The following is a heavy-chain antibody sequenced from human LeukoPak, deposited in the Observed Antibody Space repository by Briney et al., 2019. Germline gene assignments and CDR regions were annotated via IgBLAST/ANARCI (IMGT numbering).Heavy chain of an antibody. CDR3: AKGNWRYFDY. Sequence: GRSLRLSCAASGFTFSTYAMHWVRQAPGKGLVWVAVISYDESNKYYADSVKGRFTISRDTSNNTLYLQMNSLGADDTAVYYCAKGNWRYFDYWGQGALVTVSS. V-gene: IGHV3-30-3*01. D-gene: IGHD1-1*01. CDR2: ISYDESNK. CDR1: GFTFSTYA. J-gene: IGHJ4*02.